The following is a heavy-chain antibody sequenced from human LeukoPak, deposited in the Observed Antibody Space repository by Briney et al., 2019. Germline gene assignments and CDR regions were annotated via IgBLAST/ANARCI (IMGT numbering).Heavy chain of an antibody. CDR3: AKAAGSGWPPLDY. J-gene: IGHJ4*02. D-gene: IGHD6-19*01. CDR1: GFTFDDYA. Sequence: PGGSLRVSCAASGFTFDDYAMHWVRQAPGNGLEWVSGISWNSGSIGYADSVKGRFTISRDNAKNSLYLQMNSLRAEDTALYYCAKAAGSGWPPLDYWGQGTLVTVSS. CDR2: ISWNSGSI. V-gene: IGHV3-9*01.